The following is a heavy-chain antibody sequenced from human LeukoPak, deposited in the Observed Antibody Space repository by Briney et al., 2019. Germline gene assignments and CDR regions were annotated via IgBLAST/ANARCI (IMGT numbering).Heavy chain of an antibody. CDR2: ISYDGSNK. CDR3: ASDCSSTSCQGAFDI. Sequence: GGSLRLSCAASGFTFSSYAMHWVRQAPGKGLEWVAVISYDGSNKYYADSVKGRFTISRDNSKNTLYLQMNSLRAEDTAVFYCASDCSSTSCQGAFDIWGQGTMVTVSS. D-gene: IGHD2-2*01. CDR1: GFTFSSYA. J-gene: IGHJ3*02. V-gene: IGHV3-30-3*01.